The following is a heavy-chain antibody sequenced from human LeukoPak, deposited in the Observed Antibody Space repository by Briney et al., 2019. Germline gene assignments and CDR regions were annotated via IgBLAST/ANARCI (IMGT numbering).Heavy chain of an antibody. CDR3: ARASSLVHFDY. D-gene: IGHD2-15*01. V-gene: IGHV4-59*01. CDR2: TYYSGST. J-gene: IGHJ4*02. CDR1: GGSISSYY. Sequence: SETLSLTCTVSGGSISSYYWSWIRQPPGKGLEWIGYTYYSGSTNYNPSLKSRVTISVDTSKNQFSLKLSSVTAADTAVYYCARASSLVHFDYWGQGTLVTVSS.